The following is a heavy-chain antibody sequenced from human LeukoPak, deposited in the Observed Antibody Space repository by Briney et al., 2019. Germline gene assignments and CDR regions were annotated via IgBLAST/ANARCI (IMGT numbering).Heavy chain of an antibody. Sequence: PSETLSPTCTVSGGSISSSSYYWAWIRQPPGKGLEWIGTIYYSGSTYYNPSLKSRVTISVDTSKNQFSLKLSSVTAADTAVFYCATFYSPDKNFDYWGQGTLVTVSS. CDR1: GGSISSSSYY. J-gene: IGHJ4*02. CDR3: ATFYSPDKNFDY. CDR2: IYYSGST. D-gene: IGHD4-11*01. V-gene: IGHV4-39*01.